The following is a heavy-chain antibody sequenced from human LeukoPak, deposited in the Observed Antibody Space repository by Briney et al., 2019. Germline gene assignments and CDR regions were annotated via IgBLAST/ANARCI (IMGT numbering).Heavy chain of an antibody. J-gene: IGHJ4*02. Sequence: KPSETLSLTCTVSGGSISSYYWSWIRQPAGKGLEWIGRIYTSGSTNYNPSPKSRVTMSVDTSKNQFSLKLGSVTAADTAVYYCARDARADIYCSGGSCYPSPYFDYWGQGTLVTVSS. D-gene: IGHD2-15*01. CDR2: IYTSGST. CDR1: GGSISSYY. CDR3: ARDARADIYCSGGSCYPSPYFDY. V-gene: IGHV4-4*07.